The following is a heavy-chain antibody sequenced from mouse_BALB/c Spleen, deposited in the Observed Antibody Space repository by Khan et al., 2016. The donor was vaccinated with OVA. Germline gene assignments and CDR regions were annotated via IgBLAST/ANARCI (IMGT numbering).Heavy chain of an antibody. CDR1: GYTLSRYN. V-gene: IGHV2-6-4*01. J-gene: IGHJ4*01. Sequence: QVQLQQSGPGLAAPSQTLSITCNVSGYTLSRYNVHWVRQPPGKGLEWLGMIWRGGGTAYNTPLNTRLSTRTDNSTSQAPLKMNSLQTDDTAMYYCARADYRYDGYDALDYWGQGTSVTVSA. D-gene: IGHD2-14*01. CDR2: IWRGGGT. CDR3: ARADYRYDGYDALDY.